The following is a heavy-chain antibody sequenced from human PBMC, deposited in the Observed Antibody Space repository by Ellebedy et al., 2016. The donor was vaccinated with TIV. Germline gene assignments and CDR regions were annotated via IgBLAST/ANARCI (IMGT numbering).Heavy chain of an antibody. Sequence: GESLKISCAASGFTFSSYTMNWVRQAPGKGLEWVSYISLTDSTIYYADSVKGRFTISRDNAKNSLYLQMNSLRAEDTAVYYCARGTGRWDYYGMDVWGQGTTVTVSS. CDR1: GFTFSSYT. J-gene: IGHJ6*02. D-gene: IGHD5-24*01. CDR2: ISLTDSTI. V-gene: IGHV3-48*04. CDR3: ARGTGRWDYYGMDV.